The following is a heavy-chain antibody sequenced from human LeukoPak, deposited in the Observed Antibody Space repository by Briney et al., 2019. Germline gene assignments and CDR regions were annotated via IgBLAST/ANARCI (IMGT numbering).Heavy chain of an antibody. J-gene: IGHJ5*02. Sequence: SETLSLTCTVSGGSISSGDYYWSWIRQPPGKGLEWIAYMYYSGSTYYNPSLKSRVTMSADTSKNQLSLKLSSVTAADTAVYYCARPYYYDSRINPWGQGILVTVSS. CDR1: GGSISSGDYY. CDR3: ARPYYYDSRINP. V-gene: IGHV4-30-4*01. CDR2: MYYSGST. D-gene: IGHD3-22*01.